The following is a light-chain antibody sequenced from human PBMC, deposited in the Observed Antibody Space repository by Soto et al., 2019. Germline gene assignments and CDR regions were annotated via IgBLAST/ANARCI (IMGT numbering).Light chain of an antibody. J-gene: IGKJ1*01. CDR1: QTLLYFANILNY. CDR2: WAS. CDR3: QQYINDLPA. V-gene: IGKV4-1*01. Sequence: IVMTQSPESLALSLGERATINCESSQTLLYFANILNYLAWYQQKPGQPPRLLIYWASTRESGVPDRFSGSGSGTDFTLTISSLLAEDVAVYYCQQYINDLPAFGQGTKVEIK.